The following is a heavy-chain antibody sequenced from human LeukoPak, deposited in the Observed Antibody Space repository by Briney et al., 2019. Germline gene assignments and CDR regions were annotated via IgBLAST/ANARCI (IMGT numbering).Heavy chain of an antibody. V-gene: IGHV4-59*01. CDR1: GGSISSYY. CDR2: IYYSGSI. J-gene: IGHJ6*03. D-gene: IGHD2-2*01. CDR3: ASIVVPAVYYYYYYMDV. Sequence: SETLSLTCTVSGGSISSYYWSWLRQPPGKGLEWIGYIYYSGSINYNPSLKSRVTISVDTSKNQFSLKLSSVTAADTAVYYCASIVVPAVYYYYYYMDVWGKGTTVTVSS.